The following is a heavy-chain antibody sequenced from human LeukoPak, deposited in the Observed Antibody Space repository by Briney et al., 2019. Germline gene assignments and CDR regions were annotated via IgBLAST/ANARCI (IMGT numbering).Heavy chain of an antibody. CDR1: GGSLRGYY. CDR3: ARRGPYSYGFVAYYFDY. D-gene: IGHD5-18*01. J-gene: IGHJ4*02. Sequence: KPSKTMSLTSAVYGGSLRGYYWSWIRQPPGKGLDFIGEINHSGRTNYSPSLKSRVTISVDTSKTQFSLRLSSLTAADTAVYYCARRGPYSYGFVAYYFDYWGQGILVTVSS. V-gene: IGHV4-34*01. CDR2: INHSGRT.